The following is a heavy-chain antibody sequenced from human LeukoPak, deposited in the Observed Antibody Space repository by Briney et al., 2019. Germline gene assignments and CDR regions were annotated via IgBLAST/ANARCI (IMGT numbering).Heavy chain of an antibody. J-gene: IGHJ4*02. CDR2: ISSSGSTI. CDR1: GFTFSGSA. V-gene: IGHV3-48*03. Sequence: GGSLRLSCAASGFTFSGSAMHWVRQASGKGLEWVSYISSSGSTIYYADSVKGRFTISRDNAKNSLYLQMNSLRAEDTAVYYCAKWGVTYYDFWSGYLDYWGQETLVTVSS. CDR3: AKWGVTYYDFWSGYLDY. D-gene: IGHD3-3*01.